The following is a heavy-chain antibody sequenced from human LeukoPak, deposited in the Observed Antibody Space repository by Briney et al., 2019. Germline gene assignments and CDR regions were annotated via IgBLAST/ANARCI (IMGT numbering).Heavy chain of an antibody. CDR3: ARGVLRFLEWLPIYPPFDY. CDR1: GGSISSSSYF. Sequence: SETLSLTCTVSGGSISSSSYFWSWIRQPPGKGLEWIGSIYYSGSTYYNPSLKSRVTISVDTSKNQFSLKLSSVTAADTAVYYCARGVLRFLEWLPIYPPFDYWGQGTLVTVSS. CDR2: IYYSGST. J-gene: IGHJ4*02. D-gene: IGHD3-3*01. V-gene: IGHV4-39*07.